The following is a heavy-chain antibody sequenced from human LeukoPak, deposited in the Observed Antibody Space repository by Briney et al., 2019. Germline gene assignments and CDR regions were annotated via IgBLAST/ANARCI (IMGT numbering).Heavy chain of an antibody. CDR3: ARGRIAVAGGDY. D-gene: IGHD6-19*01. J-gene: IGHJ4*02. V-gene: IGHV1-8*01. CDR2: MNPNSGNT. CDR1: GYTFTSYD. Sequence: ASVKVSCKASGYTFTSYDINWVRQATGQGLEWMGWMNPNSGNTGYAQKFQGRVTMTRNTSISTAYMELSSLRSEDTAVYYCARGRIAVAGGDYWGKGNLVTVSS.